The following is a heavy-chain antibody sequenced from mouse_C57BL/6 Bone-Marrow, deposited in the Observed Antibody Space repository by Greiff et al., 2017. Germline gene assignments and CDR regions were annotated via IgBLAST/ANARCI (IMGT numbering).Heavy chain of an antibody. V-gene: IGHV1-64*01. CDR1: GYTFTSYW. Sequence: VQRVESGAELVKPGASVKLSCKASGYTFTSYWMHWVKQRPGQGLEWIGMIHPNSGSTNYNEKFKSKATLTVDKSSSTAYMQLSSLTSEDSAVYYCAREGGLRPYYWGQGTTLTVSS. D-gene: IGHD2-4*01. CDR2: IHPNSGST. J-gene: IGHJ2*01. CDR3: AREGGLRPYY.